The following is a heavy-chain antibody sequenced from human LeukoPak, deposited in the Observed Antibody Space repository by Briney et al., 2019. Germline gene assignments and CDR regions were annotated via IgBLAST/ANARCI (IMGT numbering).Heavy chain of an antibody. V-gene: IGHV1-8*01. CDR1: GYTFTSYD. Sequence: ASVKVSCKASGYTFTSYDINWARQATGQGLEWMGWMNPNSGNTGYAQKFQGRVTMTRNTSISTAYMELSSLRSEDTAVYYCARGRAVEYYYDSSGPIDYWGQGTLVTVSS. D-gene: IGHD3-22*01. CDR2: MNPNSGNT. CDR3: ARGRAVEYYYDSSGPIDY. J-gene: IGHJ4*02.